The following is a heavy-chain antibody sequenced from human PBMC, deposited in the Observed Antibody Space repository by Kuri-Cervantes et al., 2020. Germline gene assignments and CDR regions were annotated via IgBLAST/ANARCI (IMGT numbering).Heavy chain of an antibody. CDR1: GYTFTSYG. V-gene: IGHV1-18*01. Sequence: ASVKVSCKASGYTFTSYGISWVRQAPGQGLEWMGWISAYNGNTNYAQKLQGRVTMTTDTSTSTAYMELRSLRSDDTAVYYCARGAAAVSGYYYGTDVWGQGTTVTVSS. J-gene: IGHJ6*02. CDR2: ISAYNGNT. CDR3: ARGAAAVSGYYYGTDV. D-gene: IGHD6-13*01.